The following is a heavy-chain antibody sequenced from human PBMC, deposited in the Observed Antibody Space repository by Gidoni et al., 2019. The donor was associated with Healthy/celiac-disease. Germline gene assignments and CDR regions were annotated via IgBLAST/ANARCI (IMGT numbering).Heavy chain of an antibody. D-gene: IGHD6-19*01. J-gene: IGHJ5*02. Sequence: QVQLQESGPGLVKPSETLSLTCTVPGGSISSYYWSWIRQPPGKGLEWIGYIYYSGRTNYNPSHKSRVTISVDKSKNQFSQKLSYVTAADTAVYYCARAALGPIAVAGPGWFDPWGQGTLVTVSS. CDR1: GGSISSYY. CDR2: IYYSGRT. V-gene: IGHV4-59*01. CDR3: ARAALGPIAVAGPGWFDP.